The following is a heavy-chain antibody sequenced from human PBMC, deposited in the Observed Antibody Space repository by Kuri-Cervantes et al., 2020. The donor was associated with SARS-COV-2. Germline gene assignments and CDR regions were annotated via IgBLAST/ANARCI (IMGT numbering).Heavy chain of an antibody. CDR2: IWCDGSNK. Sequence: GESLKISCAASGFTFSSYGMHWVRQAPGKGLEWVAAIWCDGSNKYYADSVKGRFTISRDNSKNTLYLQMNSLRAEDTAVYYCAREAFGYCSGGSCYSHYWGQGTLVTVSS. CDR1: GFTFSSYG. CDR3: AREAFGYCSGGSCYSHY. D-gene: IGHD2-15*01. V-gene: IGHV3-33*08. J-gene: IGHJ4*02.